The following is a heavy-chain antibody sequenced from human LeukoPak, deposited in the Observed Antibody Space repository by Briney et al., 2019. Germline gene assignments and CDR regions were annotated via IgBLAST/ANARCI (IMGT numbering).Heavy chain of an antibody. D-gene: IGHD3-16*02. Sequence: SETLSLTCTVSGASISSTSYYWGWLRQPPGKGPEWIGSIYFSGSTHYNPSLKSRLTISVDTSRNQFSLQLTSVTAADTSVYYCARHPGGVWESHRYAQFDFWGQGTLVTVSS. CDR3: ARHPGGVWESHRYAQFDF. V-gene: IGHV4-39*01. CDR2: IYFSGST. J-gene: IGHJ4*02. CDR1: GASISSTSYY.